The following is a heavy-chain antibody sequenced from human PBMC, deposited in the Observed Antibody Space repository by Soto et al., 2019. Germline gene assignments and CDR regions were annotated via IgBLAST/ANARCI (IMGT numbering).Heavy chain of an antibody. D-gene: IGHD1-1*01. V-gene: IGHV3-15*01. CDR3: VEGWNDF. CDR1: GFIFSSAW. J-gene: IGHJ4*02. CDR2: IKSKSDGGTR. Sequence: EVQVVESGGDLVKPGGSLRLSCATSGFIFSSAWMSWVRQAPGKGLEWVGRIKSKSDGGTRDYAAPVNGRFNISRDDSKNMGYLQMNSLRAEDTAVYYCVEGWNDFWGQGTLVTVSS.